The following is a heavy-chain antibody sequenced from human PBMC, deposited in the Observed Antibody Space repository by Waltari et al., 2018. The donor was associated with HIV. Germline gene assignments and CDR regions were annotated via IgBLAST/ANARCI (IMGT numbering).Heavy chain of an antibody. V-gene: IGHV3-15*05. CDR1: GFTFSNAW. J-gene: IGHJ4*02. D-gene: IGHD3-22*01. CDR3: TTDEFYYGNSGYFDY. Sequence: EVQLVESGGDLVKPGGCLRLSCAASGFTFSNAWMSWARQAPGKGPEGVGRIKSKADGGTTDYAAPVKGRFTISRDDSKNTLYLQMNSLRFEDTAVYYCTTDEFYYGNSGYFDYWGQGTLVTVSS. CDR2: IKSKADGGTT.